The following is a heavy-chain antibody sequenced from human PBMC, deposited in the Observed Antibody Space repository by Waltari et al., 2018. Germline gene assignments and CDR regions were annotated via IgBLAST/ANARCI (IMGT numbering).Heavy chain of an antibody. CDR3: ASSPENTYYYGPTRGGMDV. D-gene: IGHD3-10*01. Sequence: HVQLVQSGAGVEKPGASVKDSCLASVYTLTSYPMHWLRQAPRQRREWMGGINAGNGNTKYSQKFKGRVTITRDTSASTAYMELSSLRAEDTAVYYCASSPENTYYYGPTRGGMDVWGQGTTVTVSS. CDR2: INAGNGNT. V-gene: IGHV1-3*01. CDR1: VYTLTSYP. J-gene: IGHJ6*02.